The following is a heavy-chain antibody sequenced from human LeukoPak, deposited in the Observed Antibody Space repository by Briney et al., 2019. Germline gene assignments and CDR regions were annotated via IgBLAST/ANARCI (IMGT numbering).Heavy chain of an antibody. D-gene: IGHD6-13*01. CDR2: IYYSGST. CDR1: GGSISSYY. V-gene: IGHV4-59*01. CDR3: ARARRAAAALDWFDP. Sequence: SETLSLTCTVSGGSISSYYWSRIRQPPGKGLEWIGYIYYSGSTNYNPSLKSRVTISVDTSKNQFSLKLSSVTAADTAVYYCARARRAAAALDWFDPWGQGTLVTVSS. J-gene: IGHJ5*02.